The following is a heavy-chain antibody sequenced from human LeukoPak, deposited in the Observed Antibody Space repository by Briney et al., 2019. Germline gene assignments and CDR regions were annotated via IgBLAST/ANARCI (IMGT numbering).Heavy chain of an antibody. J-gene: IGHJ4*02. Sequence: ASVKVSCKVSGHTLSDLSIHWVRQSPGKGLKWMGGFDVEDGETIYAQEFEGRVIMTEDTATETAYMGLRSLRSEDTAVYYCVAEVIEVTMGDYWGQGTLVTVSS. CDR1: GHTLSDLS. V-gene: IGHV1-24*01. CDR2: FDVEDGET. D-gene: IGHD4-11*01. CDR3: VAEVIEVTMGDY.